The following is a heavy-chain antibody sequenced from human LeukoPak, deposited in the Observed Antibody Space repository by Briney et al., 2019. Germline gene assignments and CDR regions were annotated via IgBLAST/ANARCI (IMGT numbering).Heavy chain of an antibody. CDR1: GFTFSSYG. CDR2: TRYDGSNK. D-gene: IGHD3-10*01. J-gene: IGHJ4*02. V-gene: IGHV3-30*02. Sequence: GGSLRLSCAASGFTFSSYGMHWVRQAPGKGLEWVAFTRYDGSNKYYADSVKGRFTISRDNSKNTLYLQMSSLRAEDTAVYYCAKEHFGESYFDYWGQGTLVTVSS. CDR3: AKEHFGESYFDY.